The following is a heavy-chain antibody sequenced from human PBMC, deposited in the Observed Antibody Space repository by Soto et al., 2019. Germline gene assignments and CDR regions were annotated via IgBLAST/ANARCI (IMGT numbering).Heavy chain of an antibody. CDR2: IYWDDAK. CDR3: AHRVLRTVFGLVTTTAIYFDF. V-gene: IGHV2-5*02. CDR1: GFSLTTSGVG. J-gene: IGHJ4*02. D-gene: IGHD3-3*01. Sequence: QITLNESGPTQVKPRQTLTLTCTFSGFSLTTSGVGVGWIRQSPGKAPEWLALIYWDDAKRYSPSLQSRLTITKDTSKNQVVLTMADLDPADTATYYCAHRVLRTVFGLVTTTAIYFDFWGQGTPVAVAS.